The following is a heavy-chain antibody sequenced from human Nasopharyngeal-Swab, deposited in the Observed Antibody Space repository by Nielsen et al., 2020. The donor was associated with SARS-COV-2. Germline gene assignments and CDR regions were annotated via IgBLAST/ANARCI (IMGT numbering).Heavy chain of an antibody. CDR2: IIPIFGTA. CDR1: GGTFSSYA. V-gene: IGHV1-69*06. D-gene: IGHD3-9*01. J-gene: IGHJ6*02. Sequence: SVKVSCKASGGTFSSYAISWVRQAPGQGLEWMGGIIPIFGTANYAQKFQGRVTITADKSTSTAYMELRSLRSDDTAVYYCAGYDILTGSMDVWGQGTTVTVSS. CDR3: AGYDILTGSMDV.